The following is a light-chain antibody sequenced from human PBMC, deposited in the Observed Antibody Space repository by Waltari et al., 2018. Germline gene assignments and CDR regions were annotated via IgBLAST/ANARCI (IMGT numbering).Light chain of an antibody. J-gene: IGLJ3*02. CDR2: RDT. CDR3: QAWDSSSVV. V-gene: IGLV3-1*01. CDR1: KLEDKF. Sequence: SYEVTQPPSVSVSPGQTATIACSGDKLEDKFTAWFQQRPGQSPVLISYRDTKRPPGIPERFLGSNSGNTATLTISGTQAMDEGDYYCQAWDSSSVVFGGGTKLTVL.